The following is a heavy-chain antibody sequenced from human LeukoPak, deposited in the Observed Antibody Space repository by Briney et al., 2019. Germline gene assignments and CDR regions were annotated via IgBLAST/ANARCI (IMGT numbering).Heavy chain of an antibody. Sequence: QPGGSLRLSCAASGFTFSGFWMSWVRQAPGKGLEWVANIKPDGSDKYYVDSVKGRFTISRDNTKNSLYLQMNSLRAEDTAVYYCAELGITMIGGVWGKGTTVTISS. CDR1: GFTFSGFW. CDR3: AELGITMIGGV. CDR2: IKPDGSDK. V-gene: IGHV3-7*01. D-gene: IGHD3-10*02. J-gene: IGHJ6*04.